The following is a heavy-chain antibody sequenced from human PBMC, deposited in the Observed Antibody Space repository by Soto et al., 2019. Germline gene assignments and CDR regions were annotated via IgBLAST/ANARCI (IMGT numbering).Heavy chain of an antibody. CDR2: ISSSSSYI. Sequence: GGSLRLSCAASGFTFSSYSMNWVRQAPGKGLEWVSSISSSSSYIYYADSVKGRFTISRDNAKNSLYLQMNSLRAEDTAVYYCAREREVQKNSGYYGSRPVVAVSCYMDVWGKGTTVTVSS. CDR3: AREREVQKNSGYYGSRPVVAVSCYMDV. D-gene: IGHD3-10*01. J-gene: IGHJ6*03. CDR1: GFTFSSYS. V-gene: IGHV3-21*01.